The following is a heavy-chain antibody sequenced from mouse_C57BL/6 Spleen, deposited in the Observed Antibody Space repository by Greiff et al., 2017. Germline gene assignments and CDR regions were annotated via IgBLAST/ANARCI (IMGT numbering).Heavy chain of an antibody. D-gene: IGHD2-1*01. Sequence: VQLQQSGPELVKPGASVKISCKASGYSFTGYYMNWVKQSPEQSLEWIGEINPSTGGTTYNQKFKAKATLTVDKSSSTAYMQLKSLTSAHSAVYYCARSGGNYGYFDVWGTGTTVTVSS. V-gene: IGHV1-42*01. CDR1: GYSFTGYY. J-gene: IGHJ1*03. CDR3: ARSGGNYGYFDV. CDR2: INPSTGGT.